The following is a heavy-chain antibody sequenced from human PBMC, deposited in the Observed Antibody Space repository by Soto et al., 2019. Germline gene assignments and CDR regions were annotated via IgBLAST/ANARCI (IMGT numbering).Heavy chain of an antibody. CDR3: ARQSTAWPNFDS. CDR2: IYYSGNT. D-gene: IGHD2-21*02. Sequence: SETLSLTCTVSCGSISNYYWSWIRQPPGKGLEWIGYIYYSGNTNYNPSLKSRVTISVDTSKKQFSLKVSAVTAADTAVYYCARQSTAWPNFDSWGQGTLVTVSS. V-gene: IGHV4-59*01. J-gene: IGHJ4*02. CDR1: CGSISNYY.